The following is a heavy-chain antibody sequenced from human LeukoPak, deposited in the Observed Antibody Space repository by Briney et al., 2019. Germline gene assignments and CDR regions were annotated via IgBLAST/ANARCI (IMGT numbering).Heavy chain of an antibody. D-gene: IGHD6-19*01. CDR2: ISDSGTTI. CDR3: ARNLASSGWYY. J-gene: IGHJ4*02. CDR1: GFTFSNYE. Sequence: PGRSLRLSCVASGFTFSNYEMNWVRQAPGKGLEWVSYISDSGTTIYYADSVKGRFTISRDNAKDSLYLQMNSLGAEDTAIYYCARNLASSGWYYWGQGTLVTVSS. V-gene: IGHV3-48*03.